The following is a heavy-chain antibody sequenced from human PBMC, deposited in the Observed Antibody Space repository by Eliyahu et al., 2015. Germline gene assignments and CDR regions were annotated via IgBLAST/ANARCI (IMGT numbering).Heavy chain of an antibody. J-gene: IGHJ4*02. Sequence: QVQLQESGPGLVKPSGTLSLTCAVSGGXISSGNWWSWVRQPPGKGLEWIGEIYHSGSTNYNPSLKSRVTISVDKSKNQFSLKLSSVTAADTAMYYCASGSFSFRYYFDYWGQGTLVTVSS. CDR1: GGXISSGNW. D-gene: IGHD2/OR15-2a*01. CDR3: ASGSFSFRYYFDY. CDR2: IYHSGST. V-gene: IGHV4-4*02.